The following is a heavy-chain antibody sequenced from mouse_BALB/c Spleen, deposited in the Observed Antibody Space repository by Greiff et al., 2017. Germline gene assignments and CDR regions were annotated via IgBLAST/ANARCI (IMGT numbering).Heavy chain of an antibody. CDR1: GFNIKDYY. V-gene: IGHV14-4*02. CDR3: NAFPGTLYYYAMDY. Sequence: VQLQQSGAELVRSGASVKLSCTASGFNIKDYYMHWVKQRPEQGLEWIGWIDPENGDTEYAPKFQGKATMTADTSSNTAYLQLSSLTSEDTAVYYCNAFPGTLYYYAMDYWGQGTSVTVSS. D-gene: IGHD1-1*02. J-gene: IGHJ4*01. CDR2: IDPENGDT.